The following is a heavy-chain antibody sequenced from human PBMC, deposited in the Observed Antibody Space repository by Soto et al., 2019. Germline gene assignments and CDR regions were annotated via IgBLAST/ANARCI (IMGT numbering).Heavy chain of an antibody. J-gene: IGHJ6*02. D-gene: IGHD2-15*01. CDR3: ARSQGGSSSLDIYYYYYYGIDV. V-gene: IGHV1-69*01. Sequence: QVQLVQSGAEVKTPGSSVKVSCKAPGGTFSSYAISWVRQAPGQGLEWMGGIIPIFGTAKYAQKFQGRVTSTADESTSTGYMDLSSLRSEDTAVYYCARSQGGSSSLDIYYYYYYGIDVWGQGTTVSVSS. CDR2: IIPIFGTA. CDR1: GGTFSSYA.